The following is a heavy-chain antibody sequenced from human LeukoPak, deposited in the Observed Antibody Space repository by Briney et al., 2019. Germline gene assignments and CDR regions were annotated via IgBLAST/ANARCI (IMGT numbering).Heavy chain of an antibody. CDR2: IYNSGNT. CDR3: ARALYSASWSY. V-gene: IGHV4-59*01. J-gene: IGHJ4*02. Sequence: SETLSLTCTVSGGSISNYYWTWIRQPPGKGLESIGYIYNSGNTNYNPSLKSRGTISVDTSKNQFSLELSSVTTSDTAVYYCARALYSASWSYWGPGTLVTVSS. D-gene: IGHD6-13*01. CDR1: GGSISNYY.